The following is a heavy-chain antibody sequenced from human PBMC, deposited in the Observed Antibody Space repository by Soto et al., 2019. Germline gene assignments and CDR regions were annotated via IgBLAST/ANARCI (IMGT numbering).Heavy chain of an antibody. V-gene: IGHV4-59*08. CDR3: ARHNYGSGSTYFDY. D-gene: IGHD3-10*01. J-gene: IGHJ4*02. CDR1: GGSISSYY. CDR2: IYYSGST. Sequence: SETLSLTCTVSGGSISSYYWSWIRQPPGKGLEWIGYIYYSGSTNYNPSLKSRVTISIDTSKNQFSLKLNSMTAADTAVYYCARHNYGSGSTYFDYWGQGTLVTVSS.